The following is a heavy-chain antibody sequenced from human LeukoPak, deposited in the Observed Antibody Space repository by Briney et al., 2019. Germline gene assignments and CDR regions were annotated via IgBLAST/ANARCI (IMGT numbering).Heavy chain of an antibody. J-gene: IGHJ6*03. CDR1: GYSISSGYY. Sequence: KTSETLSLTCTVSGYSISSGYYWGWIRQPPGKGLEWIGSIYHSGSTNYNPSLKSRVTISVDTSKNQFSLKLSSVTAADTAVYYCAREPGNYYYYYMDVWGKGTTVTISS. CDR3: AREPGNYYYYYMDV. V-gene: IGHV4-38-2*02. CDR2: IYHSGST. D-gene: IGHD3-10*01.